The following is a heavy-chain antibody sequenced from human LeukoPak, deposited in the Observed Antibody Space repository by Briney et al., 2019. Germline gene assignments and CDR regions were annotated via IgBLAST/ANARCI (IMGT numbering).Heavy chain of an antibody. V-gene: IGHV1-2*02. J-gene: IGHJ4*02. CDR2: INPNSGVT. CDR3: ARATIADSSTYYIDY. CDR1: GYTFIGYY. D-gene: IGHD3-22*01. Sequence: ASVKVSCKASGYTFIGYYMYWVRQAPGQGLEWMGWINPNSGVTNYAQKFQGRVTMTRDMSISTAYMEVSRLTSDDTAVYYCARATIADSSTYYIDYWGLGTLVTVSS.